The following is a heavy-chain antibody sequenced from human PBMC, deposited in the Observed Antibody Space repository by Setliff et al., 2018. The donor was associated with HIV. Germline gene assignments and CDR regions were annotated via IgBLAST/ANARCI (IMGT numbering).Heavy chain of an antibody. D-gene: IGHD3-22*01. CDR3: ARGLSFYDPGGFDY. J-gene: IGHJ4*02. CDR1: GGSISSYY. Sequence: PSETLSLTCSVSGGSISSYYWSWIRQSPGGGLEWIGFIFSSGSTKYNPSLQSRVTMSIDTSKNQFSLKLSSVTAADTAVYYCARGLSFYDPGGFDYWGQGTLVTVSS. CDR2: IFSSGST. V-gene: IGHV4-4*09.